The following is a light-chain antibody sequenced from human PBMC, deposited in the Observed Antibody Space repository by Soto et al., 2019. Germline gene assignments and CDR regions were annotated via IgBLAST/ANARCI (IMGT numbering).Light chain of an antibody. V-gene: IGLV2-14*01. CDR3: TPYTPSSTYV. Sequence: QSALTQPASVSGSPGQSITISCTGTSSDVGNYDYVSWYQQYPGKAPRLMIYAVSRRPSGISDRFSGSKSGNTASLTISGLQAEDEADYYCTPYTPSSTYVFGTGTKLTVL. CDR2: AVS. CDR1: SSDVGNYDY. J-gene: IGLJ1*01.